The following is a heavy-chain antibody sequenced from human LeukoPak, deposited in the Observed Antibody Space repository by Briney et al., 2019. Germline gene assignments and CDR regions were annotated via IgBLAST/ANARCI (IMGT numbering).Heavy chain of an antibody. CDR2: INPNSGGT. D-gene: IGHD2-2*02. J-gene: IGHJ3*02. CDR3: ARDWGCSSTSCYTNAFDI. V-gene: IGHV1-2*02. Sequence: ASVKVSCKASGYTFTGYYMHWVRQSPGQGLEWMGWINPNSGGTNYAQKFQGRVTMTRDTSISTAYMELSRLRSDDTAVYYCARDWGCSSTSCYTNAFDIWGQGTMVTVSS. CDR1: GYTFTGYY.